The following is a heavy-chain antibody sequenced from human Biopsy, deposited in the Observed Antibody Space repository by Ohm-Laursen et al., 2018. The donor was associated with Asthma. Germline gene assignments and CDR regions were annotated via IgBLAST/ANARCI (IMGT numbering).Heavy chain of an antibody. V-gene: IGHV3-30*18. J-gene: IGHJ6*02. D-gene: IGHD3-3*01. CDR1: GFTFSSYG. CDR2: ISYDGSNK. Sequence: SQRLSCTASGFTFSSYGMYWIRQAPGKGLEWGAVISYDGSNKYYADSVKGRFTISRDNSKNTLYLQMNSLRAEDTAVYYCAKDTEGRYDFWSGLSYNYYGMDVWGQGTTVTVSS. CDR3: AKDTEGRYDFWSGLSYNYYGMDV.